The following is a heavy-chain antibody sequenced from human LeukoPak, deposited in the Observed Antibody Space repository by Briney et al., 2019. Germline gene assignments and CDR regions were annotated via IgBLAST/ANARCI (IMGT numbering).Heavy chain of an antibody. CDR1: GFTFSSYA. D-gene: IGHD5-18*01. V-gene: IGHV3-23*01. J-gene: IGHJ4*02. CDR3: AKDGGPYSYGSFSDY. Sequence: GGSLRLSCAASGFTFSSYAMSWVRQAPGKGLEWVSTISGSAGSTYYADSVKGRFTISRDNSKNTLYLQMNSLRAEDTAVYYCAKDGGPYSYGSFSDYWGQGTLVTVSS. CDR2: ISGSAGST.